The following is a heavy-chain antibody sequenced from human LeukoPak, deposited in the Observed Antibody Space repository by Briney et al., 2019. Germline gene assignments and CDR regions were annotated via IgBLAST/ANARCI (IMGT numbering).Heavy chain of an antibody. Sequence: GGSLRLSCAASGFTFSTYDMNWVRQAPGKGLEWLSFITSSGITIHYADSVKGRFTVSRDAAKNSLYLQMNSLRAEDTSVYYCARTTCSFDWLLYYWGQETLVTVS. CDR3: ARTTCSFDWLLYY. CDR1: GFTFSTYD. D-gene: IGHD3-9*01. V-gene: IGHV3-48*03. J-gene: IGHJ4*02. CDR2: ITSSGITI.